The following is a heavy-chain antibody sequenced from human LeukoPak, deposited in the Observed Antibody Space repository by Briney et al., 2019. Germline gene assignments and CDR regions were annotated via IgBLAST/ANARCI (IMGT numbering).Heavy chain of an antibody. D-gene: IGHD4-23*01. Sequence: SETLSLTCTVSGGSISSYYWSWIRQPPGKGLEWIGYIYHSGSTYYNPSLKSRVTISVDRSKNQFSLKLSSVTAADTAVYYCARGKLTEFDPWGQGTLVTVSS. CDR2: IYHSGST. J-gene: IGHJ5*02. CDR3: ARGKLTEFDP. V-gene: IGHV4-59*12. CDR1: GGSISSYY.